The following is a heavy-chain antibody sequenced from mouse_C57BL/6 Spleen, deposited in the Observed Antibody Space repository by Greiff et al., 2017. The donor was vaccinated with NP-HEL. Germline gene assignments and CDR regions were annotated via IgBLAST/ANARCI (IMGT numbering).Heavy chain of an antibody. CDR2: IDPSDSYT. V-gene: IGHV1-50*01. D-gene: IGHD1-1*01. Sequence: QVQLQQPGAELVKPGASVKLSCKASGYTFTSYWMQWVKQRPGQGLEWIGEIDPSDSYTNYNQKFKGKATLTVDTSSSTAYLQLSSLTSEDSAVYYCARVMGYGSPPDYWGQGTSVTVSS. CDR1: GYTFTSYW. CDR3: ARVMGYGSPPDY. J-gene: IGHJ4*01.